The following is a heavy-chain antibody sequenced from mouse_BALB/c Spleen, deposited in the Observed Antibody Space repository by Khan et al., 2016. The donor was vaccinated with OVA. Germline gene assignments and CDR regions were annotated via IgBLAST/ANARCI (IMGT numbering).Heavy chain of an antibody. V-gene: IGHV3-2*02. J-gene: IGHJ2*01. Sequence: EVQLQESGPGLVKPSQSPSLTCTVTGYSITSDYAWNWIRQFPGNKLEWMGFISYSGNTNYNPSLKSRISITRDTSKNQFFLQLNSVTTEDTARYYCARVYGGDFDYWGQGTTLTVSS. CDR3: ARVYGGDFDY. CDR2: ISYSGNT. CDR1: GYSITSDYA. D-gene: IGHD1-1*01.